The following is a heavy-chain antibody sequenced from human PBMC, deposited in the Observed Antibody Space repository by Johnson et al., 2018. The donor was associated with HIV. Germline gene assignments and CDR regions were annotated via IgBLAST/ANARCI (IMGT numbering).Heavy chain of an antibody. CDR2: ISYDGSNK. J-gene: IGHJ3*01. V-gene: IGHV3-30-3*01. CDR3: ARDPGGMDGSFDL. CDR1: GFTFSSYA. D-gene: IGHD3-16*01. Sequence: QVQLVESGGGVVQPGRSLRLSCAASGFTFSSYAMHWVRQAPGKGLEWVAVISYDGSNKYYADSVKGRFTISRDNSKNTLYLQMNSLRAEDTALYYCARDPGGMDGSFDLWGQGTMVTVSS.